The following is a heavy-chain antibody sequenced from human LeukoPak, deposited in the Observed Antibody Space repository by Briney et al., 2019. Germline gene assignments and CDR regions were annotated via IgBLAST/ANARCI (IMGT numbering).Heavy chain of an antibody. CDR2: ISGSGGST. CDR3: AKLYWNDPGNNYFDY. Sequence: GGSLRLSCAASGFTFSSYAMSWVRQAPGKGLEWVSAISGSGGSTYYADSVKGRFTISRDNSKNTLYLQMNSLRAEDTAVYYCAKLYWNDPGNNYFDYWGQGTLVTVSS. V-gene: IGHV3-23*01. J-gene: IGHJ4*02. CDR1: GFTFSSYA. D-gene: IGHD1-1*01.